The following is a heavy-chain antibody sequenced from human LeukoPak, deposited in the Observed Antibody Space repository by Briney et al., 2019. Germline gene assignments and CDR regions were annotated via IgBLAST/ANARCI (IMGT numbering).Heavy chain of an antibody. CDR3: AREGDIIVVVPAALGY. D-gene: IGHD2-2*01. Sequence: GGSLRLSCAASGFTFSSYAMSWVRQAPGKGLEWVSAISGSGGSTYYADSVKGRFTISRDNSKNTLFLQMNSLRAEDTAVYNCAREGDIIVVVPAALGYWGQGTLVTVSS. CDR1: GFTFSSYA. J-gene: IGHJ4*02. CDR2: ISGSGGST. V-gene: IGHV3-23*01.